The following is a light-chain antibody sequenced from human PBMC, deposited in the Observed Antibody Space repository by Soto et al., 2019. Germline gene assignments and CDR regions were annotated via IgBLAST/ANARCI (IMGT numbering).Light chain of an antibody. Sequence: QSGLTQPPSASGTAGQRVTLSCSGRSSNIARNTVNWYQPLPGTATQLLIYSNDQRHSGLPDRFSASKSATSAPPAITRLXSADDAAYYCASWDASLNGHVFGTGTKVTAL. CDR3: ASWDASLNGHV. J-gene: IGLJ1*01. CDR2: SND. V-gene: IGLV1-44*01. CDR1: SSNIARNT.